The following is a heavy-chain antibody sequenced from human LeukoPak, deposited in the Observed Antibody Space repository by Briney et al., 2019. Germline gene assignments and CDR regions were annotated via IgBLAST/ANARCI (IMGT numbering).Heavy chain of an antibody. J-gene: IGHJ4*02. D-gene: IGHD3-10*01. CDR3: ARRAPGTYGSGSLPGY. CDR1: GYTFTSYY. V-gene: IGHV1-46*01. Sequence: ASVKVSCKASGYTFTSYYMHWVRQAPGQGLEWMGIINPSGGSTSYAQKFQGRVTITADESTSTAYMELSSLRSEDTAVYYCARRAPGTYGSGSLPGYWGQGTLVTVSS. CDR2: INPSGGST.